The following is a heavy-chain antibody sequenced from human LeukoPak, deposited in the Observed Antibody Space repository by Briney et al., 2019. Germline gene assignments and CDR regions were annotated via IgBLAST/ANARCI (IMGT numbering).Heavy chain of an antibody. V-gene: IGHV3-23*01. D-gene: IGHD2-15*01. CDR3: ASVGYCSGGNCYYLEY. Sequence: GSLRLSCAASGFTFSSYAMNWVRQAPGKGLEWVSGINIGGSTYYADSVKGRFPISRDNSKNTLYLQMNSLRAEDTAVYYCASVGYCSGGNCYYLEYWGQGTLVTVSS. J-gene: IGHJ4*02. CDR1: GFTFSSYA. CDR2: INIGGST.